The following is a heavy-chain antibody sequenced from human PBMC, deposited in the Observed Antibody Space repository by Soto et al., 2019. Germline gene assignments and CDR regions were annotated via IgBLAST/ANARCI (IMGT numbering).Heavy chain of an antibody. J-gene: IGHJ5*02. Sequence: QVQLQESGPGLVKPSQTLSLTCTVSGGSISSGGYYWSWIRQHPGKGLEWIGYIYYSGSTYYNPSLKSRVTMSVDTVKNQVSLKLSSVTAADTAVYYCAREKVGATPQYNWFDPWGQGTLVTVSS. CDR2: IYYSGST. CDR3: AREKVGATPQYNWFDP. CDR1: GGSISSGGYY. V-gene: IGHV4-31*03. D-gene: IGHD1-26*01.